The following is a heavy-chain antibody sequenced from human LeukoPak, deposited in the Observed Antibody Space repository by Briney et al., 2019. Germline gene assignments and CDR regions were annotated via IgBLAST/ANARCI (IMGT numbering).Heavy chain of an antibody. Sequence: GGSLRLSCTASGLAFDEHGMSWVRQVPGKGLEWVSGINWSGGSTGYADPLRGRFTISRDNAKNSLYLQMDSLRAEDTALYYCARAPITSPFYFDYWGQGTMVTVSS. CDR2: INWSGGST. V-gene: IGHV3-20*04. J-gene: IGHJ4*03. D-gene: IGHD2-2*01. CDR3: ARAPITSPFYFDY. CDR1: GLAFDEHG.